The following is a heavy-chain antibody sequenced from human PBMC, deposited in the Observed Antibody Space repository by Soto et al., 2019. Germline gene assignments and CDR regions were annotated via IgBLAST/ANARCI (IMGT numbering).Heavy chain of an antibody. CDR3: AAGVDTAMADFDY. D-gene: IGHD5-18*01. CDR1: GYTFTKYG. Sequence: ASVKVSCKASGYTFTKYGISWVRQAPGQGLEWMGWINVYNGNTDYVEKLQGRVTMTTDTSTSTAYMELRSLRSDDTAVYYCAAGVDTAMADFDYWGQGTLVTVSS. CDR2: INVYNGNT. V-gene: IGHV1-18*01. J-gene: IGHJ4*02.